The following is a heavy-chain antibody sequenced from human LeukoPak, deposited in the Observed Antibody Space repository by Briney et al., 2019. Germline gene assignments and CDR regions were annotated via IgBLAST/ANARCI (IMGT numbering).Heavy chain of an antibody. J-gene: IGHJ4*02. CDR1: GFTFSSYS. CDR3: ARDRGYSGYDLPDY. CDR2: ISSSSSYI. V-gene: IGHV3-21*01. Sequence: GGSLRLSCAASGFTFSSYSMNWVRQAPGKGLEWVSSISSSSSYIYYADSVKGRFTISRDNAKNSLYLQMNSLRAEDTAVYYCARDRGYSGYDLPDYWGQGTLVTVSS. D-gene: IGHD5-12*01.